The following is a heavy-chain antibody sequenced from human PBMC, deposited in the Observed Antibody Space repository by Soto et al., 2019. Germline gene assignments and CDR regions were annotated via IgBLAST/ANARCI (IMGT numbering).Heavy chain of an antibody. D-gene: IGHD4-17*01. CDR3: AHAGDYDLLTFDH. J-gene: IGHJ4*02. CDR1: GFSLSTYHMG. CDR2: IYWDDVK. V-gene: IGHV2-5*02. Sequence: QITLKESGPTLVSPAQTLTLTCDVSGFSLSTYHMGVAWIRQPPGKALEWLALIYWDDVKRYSPSLKDRLAISKDTSSNQVVLTITNMDPWDTATYFCAHAGDYDLLTFDHWGPGTLVTVSS.